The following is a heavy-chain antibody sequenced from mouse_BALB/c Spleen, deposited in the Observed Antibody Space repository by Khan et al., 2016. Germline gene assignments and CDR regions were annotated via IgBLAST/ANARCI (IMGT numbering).Heavy chain of an antibody. D-gene: IGHD2-2*01. CDR3: ARSMVTTGFAY. CDR1: CYSITSDYA. J-gene: IGHJ3*01. Sequence: EVQLQESGPGLVKPSQSLSLTCTVTCYSITSDYAWNWIRQFPGNKLEWMGYISYSGSTSYNPSLNSRISITRDTSKNQFFLQLNSVTTEDTATYYCARSMVTTGFAYWGQGTLVTVSA. V-gene: IGHV3-2*02. CDR2: ISYSGST.